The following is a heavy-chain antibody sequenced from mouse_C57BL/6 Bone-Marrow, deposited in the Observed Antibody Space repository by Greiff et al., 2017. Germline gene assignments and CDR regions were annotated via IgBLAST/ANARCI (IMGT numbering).Heavy chain of an antibody. Sequence: QVQLQQSGAELVRPGASVTLSCKASGYTFTDYEMHWVKQTPVHGLEWIGAIDPETGGTAYNQKFKGQAILTADTSSSTAYMELRSLTSEDSAVYYCTRSLITAVVAPVYWGQGTTLTVSA. CDR3: TRSLITAVVAPVY. J-gene: IGHJ2*01. V-gene: IGHV1-15*01. CDR2: IDPETGGT. D-gene: IGHD1-1*01. CDR1: GYTFTDYE.